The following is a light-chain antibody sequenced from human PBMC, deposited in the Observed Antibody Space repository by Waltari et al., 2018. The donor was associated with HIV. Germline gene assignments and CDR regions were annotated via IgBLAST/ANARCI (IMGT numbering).Light chain of an antibody. CDR1: NFNIGAGYE. Sequence: QSVVTQPPSVSGAPGQTVTISCTGSNFNIGAGYEVHWYQQRPGSAPKLVIPGHSHRPAGVADRFSGCSAGPAASLGIAGLQREDGADYYGQSDCGGLSRVVFGGGTRLTVL. CDR2: GHS. CDR3: QSDCGGLSRVV. V-gene: IGLV1-40*01. J-gene: IGLJ2*01.